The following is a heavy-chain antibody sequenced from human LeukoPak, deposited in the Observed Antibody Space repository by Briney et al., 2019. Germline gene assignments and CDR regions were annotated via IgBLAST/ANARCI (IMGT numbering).Heavy chain of an antibody. CDR1: GGSISSGSYY. D-gene: IGHD3-22*01. V-gene: IGHV4-61*01. CDR3: ARVFNHYDSSGYLDY. CDR2: IYYSGST. J-gene: IGHJ4*02. Sequence: SQTLSLXCTVSGGSISSGSYYWSWIRQPPGKGLEWIGYIYYSGSTNYNPSLKSRVTISVDTSKNQFSLKLSSVIAADTAVYYCARVFNHYDSSGYLDYWGQGTLVTVSS.